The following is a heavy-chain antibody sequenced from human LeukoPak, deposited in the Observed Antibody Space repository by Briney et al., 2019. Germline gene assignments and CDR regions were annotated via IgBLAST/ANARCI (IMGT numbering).Heavy chain of an antibody. Sequence: ASVKVSCKASGYTFTSYGISWVRQAPGQGLERMGWISAYNGNTNYAQKLQGRVTMTTDTSTSTAYMELRSLRSDDTAVYYCARDRTYYYERRGQPDWFEPWGQGTLVTVSS. CDR3: ARDRTYYYERRGQPDWFEP. CDR2: ISAYNGNT. D-gene: IGHD3-22*01. J-gene: IGHJ5*01. V-gene: IGHV1-18*01. CDR1: GYTFTSYG.